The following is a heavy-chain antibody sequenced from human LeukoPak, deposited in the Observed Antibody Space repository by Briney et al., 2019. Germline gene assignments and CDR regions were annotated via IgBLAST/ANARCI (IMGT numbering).Heavy chain of an antibody. J-gene: IGHJ4*02. CDR3: ARVVGYCSSASCDYYFDY. D-gene: IGHD2-2*01. Sequence: ASVKVSCKASGYTFTGYYMHWVRQAPGQGLEWMGWINPNSGGTNYAQKFQGRVTMTRDTSISTAYMELSRLRSDDTAVYYCARVVGYCSSASCDYYFDYWGQGTLVTVSS. CDR1: GYTFTGYY. V-gene: IGHV1-2*02. CDR2: INPNSGGT.